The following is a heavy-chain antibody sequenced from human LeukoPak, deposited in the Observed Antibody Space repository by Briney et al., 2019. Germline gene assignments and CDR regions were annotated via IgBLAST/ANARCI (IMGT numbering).Heavy chain of an antibody. CDR1: GFTFSNLG. J-gene: IGHJ1*01. CDR3: AKDLEEYYHDSSGYVGYFQH. V-gene: IGHV3-30*18. Sequence: GGSLRLSCAASGFTFSNLGMHWVRQAPGKGLEWVAVISYDGSDKYYADSVKGRFTISRDNSKNTLYLQMNSLRAEDTAVYYCAKDLEEYYHDSSGYVGYFQHWGQGTLVTVSS. D-gene: IGHD3-22*01. CDR2: ISYDGSDK.